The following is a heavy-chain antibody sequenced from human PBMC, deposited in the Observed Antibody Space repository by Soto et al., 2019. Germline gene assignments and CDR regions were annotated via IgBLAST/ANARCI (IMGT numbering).Heavy chain of an antibody. CDR2: MNPNNGNA. V-gene: IGHV1-8*01. J-gene: IGHJ6*02. D-gene: IGHD1-26*01. CDR1: GYTFITYD. Sequence: ASVKVSCKASGYTFITYDINWVRQAAGQGLEWMGWMNPNNGNAGYAQKFQGRVTMTRNTSISTAYMELSSLRSEDTAVYYCARGIAGATVYYYGMDVWGQGTTVTVSS. CDR3: ARGIAGATVYYYGMDV.